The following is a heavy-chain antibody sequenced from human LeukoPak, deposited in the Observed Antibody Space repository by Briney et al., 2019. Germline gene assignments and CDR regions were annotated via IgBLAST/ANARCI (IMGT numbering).Heavy chain of an antibody. CDR2: IYYSGST. Sequence: PSETLSLTCTVSGGSISSSSYYWGWIRQPPGKGLEWIGSIYYSGSTYYNPSLKSRVTISVDTSKKQFSLKLSSVTAADTAVYYCATQRHDYGDYVRWFDPWGQGTLVTVSS. D-gene: IGHD4-17*01. CDR1: GGSISSSSYY. CDR3: ATQRHDYGDYVRWFDP. V-gene: IGHV4-39*07. J-gene: IGHJ5*02.